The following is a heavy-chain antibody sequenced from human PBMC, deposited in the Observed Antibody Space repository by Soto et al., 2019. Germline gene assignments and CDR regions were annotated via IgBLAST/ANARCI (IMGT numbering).Heavy chain of an antibody. CDR2: ISYDGSNK. J-gene: IGHJ3*02. CDR3: AKVLFAVDAFDI. CDR1: GFTFSSYG. V-gene: IGHV3-30*18. Sequence: GGSLRLSCAASGFTFSSYGMHWVRQAPGKGLEWVAVISYDGSNKYYADSVKGRFTISRDNSKNTLYLQMNSLRAEDTAVYYCAKVLFAVDAFDIWGQGTMVTVS. D-gene: IGHD2-21*01.